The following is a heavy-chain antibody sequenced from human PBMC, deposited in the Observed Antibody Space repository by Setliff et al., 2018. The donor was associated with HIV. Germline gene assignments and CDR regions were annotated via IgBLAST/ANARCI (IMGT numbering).Heavy chain of an antibody. D-gene: IGHD6-13*01. CDR1: GDSISSSYY. CDR3: ARGYSCSWYDS. J-gene: IGHJ5*01. V-gene: IGHV4-4*08. CDR2: IYTSGST. Sequence: SETLSLTCTVSGDSISSSYYWTWIRQPPGKGLEWIGYIYTSGSTNYNPSLKNRVTISVDTSKNQFSLRLSSVTAADTAVYYCARGYSCSWYDSWGQGTLVTV.